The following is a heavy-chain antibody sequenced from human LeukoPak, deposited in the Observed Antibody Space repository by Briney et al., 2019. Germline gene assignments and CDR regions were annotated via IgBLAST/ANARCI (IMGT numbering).Heavy chain of an antibody. Sequence: GGSLRLSCAASGFTFSSYSMNWVRQAPGKGLEWVSSISSSSSYIYYADSVKGRFTISRDNAKNSLYLQMNSLRAEDTAVYYCASPYGRDAFDIWGQGTMVTVSS. CDR3: ASPYGRDAFDI. CDR1: GFTFSSYS. CDR2: ISSSSSYI. V-gene: IGHV3-21*01. D-gene: IGHD2-15*01. J-gene: IGHJ3*02.